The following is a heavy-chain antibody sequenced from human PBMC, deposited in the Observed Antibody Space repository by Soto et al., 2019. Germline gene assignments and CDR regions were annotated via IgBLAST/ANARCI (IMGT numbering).Heavy chain of an antibody. Sequence: GESLKISCKGSGYSFTSYWIGWVRQMPGKGLEWMGIIYPSDSDTSYSPSFQGHVTISADKSISTAYLQWSSLKASDTAMYYCARLSVCSSTSCPRSWFDPWGQGTLVTVSS. D-gene: IGHD2-2*01. V-gene: IGHV5-51*01. CDR2: IYPSDSDT. J-gene: IGHJ5*02. CDR1: GYSFTSYW. CDR3: ARLSVCSSTSCPRSWFDP.